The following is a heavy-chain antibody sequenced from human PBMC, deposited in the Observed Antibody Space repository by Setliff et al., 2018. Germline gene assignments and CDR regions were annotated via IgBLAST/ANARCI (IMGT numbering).Heavy chain of an antibody. Sequence: PSETLSLTCAVSGGSISSGGYYWSWVRQAPGKGLEWVSGINWSGGSTGYADSVKGRFTISRDNAKNSLYLQMNSLRAEDTALYHCARDWAPFGSYYPRLPFDFWGQGTMVTVSS. CDR3: ARDWAPFGSYYPRLPFDF. D-gene: IGHD1-26*01. J-gene: IGHJ3*01. CDR1: GGSISSGGYY. V-gene: IGHV3-20*01. CDR2: INWSGGST.